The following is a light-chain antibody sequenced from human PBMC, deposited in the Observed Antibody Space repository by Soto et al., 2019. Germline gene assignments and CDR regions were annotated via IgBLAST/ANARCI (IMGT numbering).Light chain of an antibody. CDR3: CSYAGYYTCV. V-gene: IGLV2-11*01. CDR1: SSDVGGYNF. Sequence: QSALTQPRSVSGSPGQSVTISCTGTSSDVGGYNFVSWYQQHPGKAPKLMIYDVSKRPSGVPDRFSGSKSGNTASLTISGLQAEDEADYYCCSYAGYYTCVFGGGTKLTVL. CDR2: DVS. J-gene: IGLJ3*02.